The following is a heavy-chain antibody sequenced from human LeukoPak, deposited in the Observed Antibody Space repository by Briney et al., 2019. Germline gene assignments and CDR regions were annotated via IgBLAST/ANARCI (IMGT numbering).Heavy chain of an antibody. D-gene: IGHD1-1*01. J-gene: IGHJ6*02. V-gene: IGHV1-46*03. CDR3: AVSLTTGGYYGMDV. Sequence: ASVKVSCKASGYSSTYVFTTYPIHWVRQAPGQGLEWMGIINPSGGSTSSARKFQGRVTMTEDTSTDTAYMELSSLRSEDTAVYFCAVSLTTGGYYGMDVWGQGTTVTVSS. CDR2: INPSGGST. CDR1: GYSSTYVFTTYP.